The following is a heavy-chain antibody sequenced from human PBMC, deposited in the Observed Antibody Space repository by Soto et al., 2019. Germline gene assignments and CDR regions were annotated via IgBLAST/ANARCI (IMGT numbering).Heavy chain of an antibody. J-gene: IGHJ4*02. CDR3: AKDREEDKLGIVGALDY. CDR1: GFTFSSYG. V-gene: IGHV3-30*18. CDR2: ISYDGSNK. Sequence: QVQLVESGGGVVQPGRSLRLSCAASGFTFSSYGMHWVRQAPGKGLEWVAVISYDGSNKYYADSVKGRFTISRDNSKNTLYLQMNSLRAEDTAVYYCAKDREEDKLGIVGALDYWGQGTLVTVSS. D-gene: IGHD1-26*01.